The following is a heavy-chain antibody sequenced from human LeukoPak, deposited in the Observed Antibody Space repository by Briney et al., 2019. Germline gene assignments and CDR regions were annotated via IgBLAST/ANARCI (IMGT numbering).Heavy chain of an antibody. Sequence: GGSLRLSCAASGFTFSSYGMHWVRQAPGKGLEWVAFIRYDGSNKYYADSVKGRFTISRDNSKNTLYLQMNSLRAEDTAVYYCAKDLDRTYDFWSGYPFDYWGQGTLVTVSS. CDR1: GFTFSSYG. CDR2: IRYDGSNK. J-gene: IGHJ4*02. CDR3: AKDLDRTYDFWSGYPFDY. D-gene: IGHD3-3*01. V-gene: IGHV3-30*02.